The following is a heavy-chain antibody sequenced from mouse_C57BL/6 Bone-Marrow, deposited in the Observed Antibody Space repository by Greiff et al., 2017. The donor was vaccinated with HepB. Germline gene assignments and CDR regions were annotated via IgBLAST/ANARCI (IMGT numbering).Heavy chain of an antibody. D-gene: IGHD1-1*01. CDR2: IYPGDGDT. J-gene: IGHJ2*01. Sequence: VQLQQSGPELVKPGASVKISCKASGYAFSSSWMNWVKQRPGKGLEWIGRIYPGDGDTNYNGKLKGKATLTADKSSSTAYMQLSSLTSEDSAVYFCARYYGFWGQGTTLTVSS. CDR1: GYAFSSSW. V-gene: IGHV1-82*01. CDR3: ARYYGF.